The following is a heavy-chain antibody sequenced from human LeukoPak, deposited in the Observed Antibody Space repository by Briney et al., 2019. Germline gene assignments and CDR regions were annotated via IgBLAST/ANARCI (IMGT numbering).Heavy chain of an antibody. Sequence: GGSLGLSCAASGFTFSNNWMTWVRQAPGKGLEWVASVKKDESEKYYVDSVKGRFTISRDNSKNTLYLQMNSLRAEDTAVYYCAKIGVAAAGYYFDYWGQGTLVTVSS. J-gene: IGHJ4*02. V-gene: IGHV3-7*03. CDR1: GFTFSNNW. CDR3: AKIGVAAAGYYFDY. CDR2: VKKDESEK. D-gene: IGHD6-13*01.